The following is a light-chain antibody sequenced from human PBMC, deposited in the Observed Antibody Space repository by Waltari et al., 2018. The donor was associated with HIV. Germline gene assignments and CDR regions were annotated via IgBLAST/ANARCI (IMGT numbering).Light chain of an antibody. V-gene: IGKV1-39*01. CDR2: AAS. CDR3: QHSRA. Sequence: DIQMTQSPSSVSASVGDRVTITCRASQTINNHLNWYQQRPGKAPKLLIYAASSLQNGVPSRFSGSGSGTDFTLTISRLQPEDLTTFFCQHSRAFGQGTKVEIK. CDR1: QTINNH. J-gene: IGKJ1*01.